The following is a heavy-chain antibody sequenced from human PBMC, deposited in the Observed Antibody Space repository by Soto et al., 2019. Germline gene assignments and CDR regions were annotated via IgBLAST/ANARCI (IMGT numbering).Heavy chain of an antibody. CDR1: GLTFSSHW. Sequence: EVQLVESGGDLVQPGGSLRLSCAASGLTFSSHWMHWVRQAPGKGLVWVSHINGDGITTRYADSVKGLFTISRDNYKNTLYLQMNSLKAEDTAVYYCAIYTGVWGQGTTVTVSS. CDR3: AIYTGV. J-gene: IGHJ6*02. V-gene: IGHV3-74*01. CDR2: INGDGITT.